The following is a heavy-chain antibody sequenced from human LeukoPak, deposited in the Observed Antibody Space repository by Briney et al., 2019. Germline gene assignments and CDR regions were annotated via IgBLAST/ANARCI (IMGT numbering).Heavy chain of an antibody. CDR3: ARVKLVAHGTCFDY. CDR2: ISGDSSAI. Sequence: PGGSLRLSCAASGFTFDDYGMSWVRQAPGKGLEWVSYISGDSSAIYYADSVKGRFTISRDNAKNSLYLQMNSLRAEDTAVYYCARVKLVAHGTCFDYWGQGALVSVSS. J-gene: IGHJ4*02. V-gene: IGHV3-48*04. CDR1: GFTFDDYG. D-gene: IGHD1-1*01.